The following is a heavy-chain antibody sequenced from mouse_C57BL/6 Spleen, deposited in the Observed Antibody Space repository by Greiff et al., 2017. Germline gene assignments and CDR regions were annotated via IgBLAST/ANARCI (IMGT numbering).Heavy chain of an antibody. J-gene: IGHJ2*01. V-gene: IGHV1-18*01. Sequence: VQLQQSGPELVKPGASVKIPCKASGYTFTDYNMDWVKQSHGKSLEWIGDINPNNGGTIYNQKFKGKATLTVDKSSSTAYMELRSLTSEDTAVYYCARSYYGSSLYFDYWGQGTTLTVSS. CDR3: ARSYYGSSLYFDY. D-gene: IGHD1-1*01. CDR2: INPNNGGT. CDR1: GYTFTDYN.